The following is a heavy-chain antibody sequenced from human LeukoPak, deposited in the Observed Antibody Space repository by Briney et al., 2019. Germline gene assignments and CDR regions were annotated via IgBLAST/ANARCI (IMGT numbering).Heavy chain of an antibody. J-gene: IGHJ4*02. CDR1: GYTFTTYA. CDR3: AREARLTAPFDY. Sequence: GASGKGSCKSSGYTFTTYAMHWVGQAPGQGPEWMGWIIVGSGKTKYSQKFQGRVTFTRDTSATTVYLELSSLTSEDTAAYYCAREARLTAPFDYWGQGTLVTVSS. V-gene: IGHV1-3*01. D-gene: IGHD2-21*02. CDR2: IIVGSGKT.